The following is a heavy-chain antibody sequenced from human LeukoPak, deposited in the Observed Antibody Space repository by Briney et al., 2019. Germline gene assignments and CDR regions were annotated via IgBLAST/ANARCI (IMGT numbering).Heavy chain of an antibody. V-gene: IGHV3-11*04. Sequence: GGSLRLSCAASGFTFSDYYMSWIRQAPGKGLEWVSYISSSGSVIYYADSVKGRFTISRDNAKSSLYLQMNSLRAEDTAVYYCARVSPSKNAFDIWGQGTMVTVSS. CDR3: ARVSPSKNAFDI. J-gene: IGHJ3*02. CDR1: GFTFSDYY. CDR2: ISSSGSVI. D-gene: IGHD4-11*01.